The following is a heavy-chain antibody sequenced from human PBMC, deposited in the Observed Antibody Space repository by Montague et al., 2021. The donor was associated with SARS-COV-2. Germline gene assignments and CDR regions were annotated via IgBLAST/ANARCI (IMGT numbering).Heavy chain of an antibody. J-gene: IGHJ4*02. V-gene: IGHV4-34*01. D-gene: IGHD3-3*01. CDR2: INHSEST. CDR1: GGSFSGYY. Sequence: SETLSLTCAVYGGSFSGYYWSWIRQPPGKGLEWIGEINHSESTNXNPSLKSRVTISVDTSKNQFSLKLSSVTAADTAVYYCARGGVTIFGVVITGKGLFRYWGQGTLVTVSS. CDR3: ARGGVTIFGVVITGKGLFRY.